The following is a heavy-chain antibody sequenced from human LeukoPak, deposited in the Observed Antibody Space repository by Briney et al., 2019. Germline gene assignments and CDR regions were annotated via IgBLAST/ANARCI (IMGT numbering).Heavy chain of an antibody. V-gene: IGHV3-21*01. CDR2: ISSSSSYI. D-gene: IGHD1-26*01. J-gene: IGHJ4*02. CDR1: GFTFSSYS. Sequence: GGSLRLSCAASGFTFSSYSMNWVRQAPGKGLEWVSSISSSSSYIYYADSVKGRFTISRDNAKNSLYLQMNSLRAEDTAVYYCARDLCDSGSYDPSCTVHDYWGQGTLVTVSS. CDR3: ARDLCDSGSYDPSCTVHDY.